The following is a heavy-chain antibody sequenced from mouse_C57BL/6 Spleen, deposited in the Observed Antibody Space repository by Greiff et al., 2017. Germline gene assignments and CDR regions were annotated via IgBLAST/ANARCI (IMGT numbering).Heavy chain of an antibody. V-gene: IGHV10-1*01. Sequence: EVQLVESGGGLVQPKGSLKLSCAASGFSFNTYAMNWVRQAPGKGLEWVARISSKSNNYATYYADSVKDRFTISRDDSESMLYLQMNNVKTEDTAVYYWVRNYYGSKGYFDVWGTGTTVTVSS. D-gene: IGHD1-1*01. CDR2: ISSKSNNYAT. CDR1: GFSFNTYA. J-gene: IGHJ1*03. CDR3: VRNYYGSKGYFDV.